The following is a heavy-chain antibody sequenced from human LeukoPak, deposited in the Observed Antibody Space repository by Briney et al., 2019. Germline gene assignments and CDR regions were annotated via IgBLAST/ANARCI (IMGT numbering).Heavy chain of an antibody. D-gene: IGHD3-22*01. CDR3: ASGALYDSSGYYYVANY. CDR2: ISSSGSTI. CDR1: GFTFSSYE. J-gene: IGHJ4*02. V-gene: IGHV3-48*03. Sequence: GGSLRLSCAASGFTFSSYEMNWVRQAPGKRLEWVSYISSSGSTIYYADSVKGRFTISRDTAKNSLYLQMDSLRAEDTAVYYCASGALYDSSGYYYVANYWGQGTLVTVSA.